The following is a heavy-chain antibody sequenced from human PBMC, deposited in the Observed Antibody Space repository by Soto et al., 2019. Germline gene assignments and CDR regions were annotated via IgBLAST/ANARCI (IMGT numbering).Heavy chain of an antibody. Sequence: EVQLVESGGGLVQPGGSLRLSCAASGFTFSSYSMNWVRQAPGKGLEWVSYISDSSRTIYYADSVKGRFTISRDNAKNSLFLQMNSLRDEDTAVYYCARDRVVDPAMDPFDFWGQGTLVTVSS. J-gene: IGHJ4*02. CDR2: ISDSSRTI. CDR1: GFTFSSYS. V-gene: IGHV3-48*02. CDR3: ARDRVVDPAMDPFDF. D-gene: IGHD5-18*01.